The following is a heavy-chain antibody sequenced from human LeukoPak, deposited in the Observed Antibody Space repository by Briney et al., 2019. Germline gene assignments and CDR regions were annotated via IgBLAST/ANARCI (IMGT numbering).Heavy chain of an antibody. V-gene: IGHV4-39*07. D-gene: IGHD3-22*01. Sequence: SETLSLTCTVSGGSISSSSYYWGWIRQPPGMGLEWIVSIYYSESTYYNPSLKSRVTISVDTSKKQFSLKLSSVTAADTAVYYCARMLSSGYEYYFDYWGQGTLVTVSS. CDR1: GGSISSSSYY. CDR2: IYYSEST. J-gene: IGHJ4*02. CDR3: ARMLSSGYEYYFDY.